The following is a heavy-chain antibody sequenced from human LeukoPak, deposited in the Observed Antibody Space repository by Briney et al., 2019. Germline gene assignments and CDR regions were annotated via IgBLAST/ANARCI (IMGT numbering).Heavy chain of an antibody. CDR1: GGSISSGDYY. CDR3: ARDRGYYDSSGLD. D-gene: IGHD3-22*01. V-gene: IGHV4-30-4*08. J-gene: IGHJ4*02. CDR2: IYYSGST. Sequence: SETLSLTCTVSGGSISSGDYYWSWIRQPPGKGLEWIGYIYYSGSTYYNPSLKSRVTISVDTSKNQFSLKLSSVTAADTAVYYCARDRGYYDSSGLDWGQGTLVTVSS.